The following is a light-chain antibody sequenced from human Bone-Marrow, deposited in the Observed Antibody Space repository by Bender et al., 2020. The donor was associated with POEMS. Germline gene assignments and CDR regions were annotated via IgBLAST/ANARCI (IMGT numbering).Light chain of an antibody. CDR1: NNDFGSYKF. J-gene: IGLJ2*01. V-gene: IGLV2-23*02. Sequence: QSALTQPASVSGSPGQSITISCTGTNNDFGSYKFVSWYQQHPGRAPKLMIYEVSNRPSGVPDRFSGSKSGNTASLTVSGLQAEDEADYYCCSYAGSVVFGGGTKLTVL. CDR2: EVS. CDR3: CSYAGSVV.